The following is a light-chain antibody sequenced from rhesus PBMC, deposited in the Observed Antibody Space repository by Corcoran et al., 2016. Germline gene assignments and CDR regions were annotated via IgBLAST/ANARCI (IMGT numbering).Light chain of an antibody. V-gene: IGKV1-69*01. J-gene: IGKJ3*01. CDR1: QGISNW. CDR3: QQHDNSPFT. CDR2: RAS. Sequence: DIQMTQSPSSLSASVGDRVTTTCRASQGISNWLAWYQQKPGKAPKLLIYRASNLETGVPSRFSGSGSGTDFTLTISSLQPEDIATYYCQQHDNSPFTFGPGTKLDIK.